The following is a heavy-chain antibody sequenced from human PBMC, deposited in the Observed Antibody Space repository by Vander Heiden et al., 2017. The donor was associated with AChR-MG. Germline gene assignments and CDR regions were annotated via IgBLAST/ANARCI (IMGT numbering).Heavy chain of an antibody. CDR1: GFTFDRYA. V-gene: IGHV3-9*01. CDR2: ISWNSGTI. D-gene: IGHD5-18*01. Sequence: EVQLVESGGGLIQPGRSLRLSCAASGFTFDRYAMYWVRQAPGKGLEWVSGISWNSGTIYYADSVKGRFTISRDNAKNSLYLQMNSLRPEDTALYYCAKSSSSGYYDGFDIWGQGTMVTVSS. J-gene: IGHJ3*02. CDR3: AKSSSSGYYDGFDI.